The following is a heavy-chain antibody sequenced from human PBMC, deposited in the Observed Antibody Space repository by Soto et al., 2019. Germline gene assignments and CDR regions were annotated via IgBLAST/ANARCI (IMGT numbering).Heavy chain of an antibody. CDR2: LYYTGDT. CDR3: ARDPSGHPPLYRFDP. V-gene: IGHV4-59*01. D-gene: IGHD1-26*01. J-gene: IGHJ5*02. CDR1: GDSISTYY. Sequence: SETLSLTCTVSGDSISTYYWHWIRLPPGKGLEWFGYLYYTGDTNYNPSLKSRVTISLDTPKNQFSLKLSSVTAADTAVYYCARDPSGHPPLYRFDPWGQGTLVTVSS.